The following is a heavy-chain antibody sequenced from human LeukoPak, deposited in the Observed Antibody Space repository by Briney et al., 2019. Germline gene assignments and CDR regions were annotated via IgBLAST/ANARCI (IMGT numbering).Heavy chain of an antibody. CDR3: ARRAIGGTFDY. CDR2: IYYSGST. D-gene: IGHD3-10*01. Sequence: SETLSLTCTVSGGSVSGFYWSWIRQPPGKGLEWIGSIYYSGSTNYNPSLKSRVTISVDTSRNQFSLKLSSVTAADTAVYYCARRAIGGTFDYWGQGTLVTVSS. V-gene: IGHV4-59*02. CDR1: GGSVSGFY. J-gene: IGHJ4*02.